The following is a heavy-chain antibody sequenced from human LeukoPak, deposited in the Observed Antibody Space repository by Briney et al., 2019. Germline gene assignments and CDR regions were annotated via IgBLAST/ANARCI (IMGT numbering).Heavy chain of an antibody. CDR1: GGTSNSHA. D-gene: IGHD3-22*01. J-gene: IGHJ4*02. V-gene: IGHV1-69*04. CDR2: IIPNLGTT. Sequence: SVTVSFTASGGTSNSHAISWVRQAPGQGLEWMGRIIPNLGTTNRAQNFQDRVTLTADKSTNTAYMELTSLTSDDTAVYYCATTNDGGGYQWGDFFDFWGQGTLVTVSS. CDR3: ATTNDGGGYQWGDFFDF.